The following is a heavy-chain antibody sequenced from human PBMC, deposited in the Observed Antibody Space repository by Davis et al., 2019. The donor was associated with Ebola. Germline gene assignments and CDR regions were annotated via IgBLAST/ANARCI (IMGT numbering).Heavy chain of an antibody. D-gene: IGHD6-19*01. CDR2: INPTGGST. V-gene: IGHV1-46*01. CDR3: TREQKGGDFITVTGSFDS. CDR1: GYSFTNYY. J-gene: IGHJ4*02. Sequence: SVTVSRLASGYSFTNYYMLWVRQAPGQGREWMGIINPTGGSTSYAQKLQGRVTMTRDTSTSTVYMELSSLRSEDTAVYYCTREQKGGDFITVTGSFDSWGQGTLVTVSS.